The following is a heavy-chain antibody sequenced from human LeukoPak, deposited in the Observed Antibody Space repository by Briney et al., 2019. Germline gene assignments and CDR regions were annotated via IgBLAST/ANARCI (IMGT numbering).Heavy chain of an antibody. D-gene: IGHD1-14*01. CDR3: ARPIGIGKTSAFDI. Sequence: SETLSLTCTVSGYSISSGYYWGWIRQPPGKGLEWIGSIYHSGSTYYNPSLKSRVTISVDTSKNQFSLKLSSVTAADTAVYYCARPIGIGKTSAFDIWGQGTMVTVSS. CDR1: GYSISSGYY. CDR2: IYHSGST. V-gene: IGHV4-38-2*02. J-gene: IGHJ3*02.